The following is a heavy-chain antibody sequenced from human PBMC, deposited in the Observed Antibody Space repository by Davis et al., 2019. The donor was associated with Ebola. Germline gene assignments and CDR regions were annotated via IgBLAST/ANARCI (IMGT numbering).Heavy chain of an antibody. D-gene: IGHD4-17*01. J-gene: IGHJ6*02. V-gene: IGHV3-11*06. CDR3: ARILYGAYGGFYHYYGMDV. Sequence: GRFTISRDNAKNSLYLQMSSLRAEDTAVYYCARILYGAYGGFYHYYGMDVWGQGTTVTVSS.